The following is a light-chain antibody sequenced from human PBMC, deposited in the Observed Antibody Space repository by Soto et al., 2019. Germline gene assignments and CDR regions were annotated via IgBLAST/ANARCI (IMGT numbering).Light chain of an antibody. CDR3: KQYGTSPQT. V-gene: IGKV3-20*01. CDR1: QSVTYNY. CDR2: DAS. J-gene: IGKJ1*01. Sequence: SVLTQSPGTLSLSPGERATLSCRASQSVTYNYLAWYQQKPGQAPSLLIYDASARATGIPDRFSGSGSGTDFTLTISILEPEDSAVYYCKQYGTSPQTFGQGTKVEIK.